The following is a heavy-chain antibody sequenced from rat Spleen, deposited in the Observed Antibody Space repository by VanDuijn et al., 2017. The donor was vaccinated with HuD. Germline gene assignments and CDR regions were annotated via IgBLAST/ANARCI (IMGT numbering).Heavy chain of an antibody. D-gene: IGHD1-10*01. J-gene: IGHJ1*01. CDR3: ARLRTNYWYFDF. V-gene: IGHV5-29*01. Sequence: EVQLVESDGGLVQPGRSLKLSCAASGFTFSDYYMAWVRQAPTKGLEWVATISYDGSSTYYRESVRGRFTISRDNAKSPLYLQMDSLRSEDTATYYCARLRTNYWYFDFWGPGTMVTVSS. CDR1: GFTFSDYY. CDR2: ISYDGSST.